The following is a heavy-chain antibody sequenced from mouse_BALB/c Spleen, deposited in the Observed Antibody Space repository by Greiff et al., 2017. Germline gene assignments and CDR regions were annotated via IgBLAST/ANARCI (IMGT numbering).Heavy chain of an antibody. CDR3: ARGAYYGSSWFAY. V-gene: IGHV1-9*01. J-gene: IGHJ4*01. D-gene: IGHD1-1*01. CDR2: ILPGSGST. CDR1: GYTFSSYW. Sequence: QVQLKESGAELMKPGASVKISCKATGYTFSSYWIEWVKQRPGHGLEWIGEILPGSGSTNYNEKFKGKATFTADTSSNTAYMQLSSLTSEDSAVYYCARGAYYGSSWFAYWGQGTSVTVSS.